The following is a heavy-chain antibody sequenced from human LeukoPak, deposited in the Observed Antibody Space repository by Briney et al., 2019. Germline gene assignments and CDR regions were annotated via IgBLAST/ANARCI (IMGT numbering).Heavy chain of an antibody. J-gene: IGHJ6*02. D-gene: IGHD4-17*01. Sequence: SVKVSCKASGGTFSSYAISWVRQAPGQGLEWMGGIIPIFGTANYAQKFQGTVTITADESTSTAYMELSSLRSEDTAVYYCATTTVTTSLFYCYGMDVWGQGTTVTVSS. CDR2: IIPIFGTA. CDR3: ATTTVTTSLFYCYGMDV. CDR1: GGTFSSYA. V-gene: IGHV1-69*13.